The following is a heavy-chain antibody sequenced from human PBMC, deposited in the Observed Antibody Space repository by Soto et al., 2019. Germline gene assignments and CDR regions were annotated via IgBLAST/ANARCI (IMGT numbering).Heavy chain of an antibody. J-gene: IGHJ4*02. CDR3: AVGEETGTPYFGN. V-gene: IGHV3-21*01. Sequence: EVPLLESGGGLVKPGGSLRLSCTASGFTFSSYSMNWVRRAPGKGLEWVSSISSSSSFIYSAGSVKGRFTISRDNAKNSLYLQMNSLRAEDTAVYYCAVGEETGTPYFGNWGQGTLVTVSS. CDR2: ISSSSSFI. CDR1: GFTFSSYS. D-gene: IGHD1-7*01.